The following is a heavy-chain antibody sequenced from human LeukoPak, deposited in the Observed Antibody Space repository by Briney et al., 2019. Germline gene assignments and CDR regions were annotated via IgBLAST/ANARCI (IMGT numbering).Heavy chain of an antibody. V-gene: IGHV4-34*01. CDR1: GGSFSGYY. Sequence: PSETLSLTCAVYGGSFSGYYWSWLRQPPGKGLEWIGEINHSGSTNYNPSLKSRVTISVDTSKNQFSLKLSSVTAADTAVYYCARGRRAVAGLQLLDYWGQGTLVTVSS. J-gene: IGHJ4*02. D-gene: IGHD6-19*01. CDR2: INHSGST. CDR3: ARGRRAVAGLQLLDY.